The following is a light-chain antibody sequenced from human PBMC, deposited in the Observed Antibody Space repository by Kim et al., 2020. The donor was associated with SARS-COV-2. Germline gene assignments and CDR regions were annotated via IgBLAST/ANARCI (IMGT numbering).Light chain of an antibody. V-gene: IGLV1-44*01. CDR3: AAWDDSLTGDV. CDR1: SSHIGSNS. Sequence: QSVLTQPPSASGTPGQKVTIPCSGSSSHIGSNSVNWYQQLPGTAPKLLIYSNNQRPSGVPDRFSGSRSGTSASLAISGLQSEDEADYYCAAWDDSLTGDVFGNGTKVT. CDR2: SNN. J-gene: IGLJ6*01.